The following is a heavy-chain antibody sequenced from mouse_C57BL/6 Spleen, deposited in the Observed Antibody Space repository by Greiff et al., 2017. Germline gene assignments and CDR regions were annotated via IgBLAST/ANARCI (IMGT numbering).Heavy chain of an antibody. CDR1: GYTFTSYW. Sequence: QVQLQQPGAELVMPGASVKLSCKASGYTFTSYWMHWVKQRPGQGLEWIGEIDPSDSYTNYNQKFKGKSTLTVDKSSSTAYMQLSSLTSEDSAVYYCARSGYYGSSHYFDDWGQGTTLTVSS. CDR2: IDPSDSYT. D-gene: IGHD1-1*01. J-gene: IGHJ2*01. CDR3: ARSGYYGSSHYFDD. V-gene: IGHV1-69*01.